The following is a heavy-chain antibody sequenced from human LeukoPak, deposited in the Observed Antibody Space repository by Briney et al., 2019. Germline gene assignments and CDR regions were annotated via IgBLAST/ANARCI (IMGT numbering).Heavy chain of an antibody. CDR3: ARSSNYDFWSGYWDYYYGMDV. D-gene: IGHD3-3*01. CDR1: GYTFTSYD. V-gene: IGHV1-8*01. CDR2: MNPNSGNT. J-gene: IGHJ6*02. Sequence: ASVKVSCKASGYTFTSYDINWVRQATGQGLEWMGWMNPNSGNTGYAQKFQGRVTMARNTSISTAYMELSSLRSEDTAVYYCARSSNYDFWSGYWDYYYGMDVWGQGTTVTVSS.